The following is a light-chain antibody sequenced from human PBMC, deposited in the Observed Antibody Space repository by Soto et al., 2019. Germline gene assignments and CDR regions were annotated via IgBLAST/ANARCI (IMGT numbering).Light chain of an antibody. CDR3: QQYGSSPLCT. Sequence: DVIVSRPPHAPPSFLAGRATINCKSSQSVLYSSNNKNYLAWYQQKPGQPPKLLIYGASTRESGVPDRFSGSGSGTDFTLTISRLEPEDSAVYYCQQYGSSPLCTFGHGTKVDIK. V-gene: IGKV4-1*01. J-gene: IGKJ1*01. CDR1: QSVLYSSNNKNY. CDR2: GAS.